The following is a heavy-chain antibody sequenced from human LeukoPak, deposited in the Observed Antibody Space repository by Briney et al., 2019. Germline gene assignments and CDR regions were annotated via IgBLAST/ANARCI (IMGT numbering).Heavy chain of an antibody. CDR3: ASRYCSSTSCYYFDY. D-gene: IGHD2-2*01. CDR2: IYYSGST. J-gene: IGHJ4*02. V-gene: IGHV4-39*01. CDR1: GGSISSSSYY. Sequence: SETLSLTCTVSGGSISSSSYYWGWIRQPPGKGLEWIGSIYYSGSTYYNPSLKSRVTISLDTSKNQFSLKLSSVTAADTDVYYCASRYCSSTSCYYFDYWGQGTLVTVSS.